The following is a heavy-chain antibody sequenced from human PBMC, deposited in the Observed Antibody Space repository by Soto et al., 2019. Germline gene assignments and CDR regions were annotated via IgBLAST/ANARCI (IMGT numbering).Heavy chain of an antibody. CDR3: AKRGPGVVPAAMTTWGSYYMDV. D-gene: IGHD2-2*01. CDR2: ISGSGGST. V-gene: IGHV3-23*01. CDR1: GFTFSSYA. J-gene: IGHJ6*03. Sequence: WGSLRLSCAASGFTFSSYAMSWVRQAPGKGLEWVSAISGSGGSTYYADSVKGRFTISRDNSKNTLYLQMNSLRAEDTAVYYCAKRGPGVVPAAMTTWGSYYMDVWGKGTTVTVSS.